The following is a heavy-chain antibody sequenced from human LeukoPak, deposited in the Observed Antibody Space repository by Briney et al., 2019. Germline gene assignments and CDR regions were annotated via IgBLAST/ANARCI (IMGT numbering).Heavy chain of an antibody. D-gene: IGHD1-26*01. CDR2: ISYDGSNK. Sequence: GGSLRLSCAASGFTFSSYAMHWVRQAPGKGLGWVAVISYDGSNKYYADSVKGRFTISRDNSKNTLYLQMNSLRAEDTAVYYCAREGADAFDIWGQGTMVTVSS. CDR1: GFTFSSYA. J-gene: IGHJ3*02. V-gene: IGHV3-30*01. CDR3: AREGADAFDI.